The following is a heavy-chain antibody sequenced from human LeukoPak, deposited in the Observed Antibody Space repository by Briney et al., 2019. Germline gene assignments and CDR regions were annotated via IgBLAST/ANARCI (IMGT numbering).Heavy chain of an antibody. CDR2: ISSSSSTI. CDR1: GFNFNTYT. CDR3: AKGNDLEMATISDYFDY. Sequence: PGGSLRLSCAASGFNFNTYTMNWVRQAPGKGLEWVSYISSSSSTIYYADSVKGRFTISRDNAKNSLYLQMNSLRAEDTALYYCAKGNDLEMATISDYFDYWGQGTLVTVSS. V-gene: IGHV3-48*04. D-gene: IGHD5-24*01. J-gene: IGHJ4*02.